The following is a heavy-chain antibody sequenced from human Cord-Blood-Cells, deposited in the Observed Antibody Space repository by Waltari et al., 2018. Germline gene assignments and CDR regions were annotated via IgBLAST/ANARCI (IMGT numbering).Heavy chain of an antibody. CDR1: GFTFSSYA. CDR3: AKDLSANWGSPGFGY. D-gene: IGHD7-27*01. Sequence: EVQLLESGGGLVQPGGSLRLSCAASGFTFSSYAMSWVRPAPGKGLEWVSAMKGSGGSTYYADSVKGRFTISRDNSKNTLYLQMNSLRAEDTAVYYCAKDLSANWGSPGFGYWGQGTLVTVSS. V-gene: IGHV3-23*01. J-gene: IGHJ4*02. CDR2: MKGSGGST.